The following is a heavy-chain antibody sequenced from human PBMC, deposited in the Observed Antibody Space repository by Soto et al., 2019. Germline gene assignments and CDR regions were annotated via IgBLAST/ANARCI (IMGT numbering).Heavy chain of an antibody. CDR2: ISSGSDTI. CDR1: GFSFSTYE. Sequence: EVQLVESGGGLVQPGGSLRLSCAASGFSFSTYEMNWVRQAPGKGLEWVAYISSGSDTIHYADSVRGRFTVSRDNAKNSLYLQMNSRGVEDAALYYCARDRAAGGYWGQGTLVTVSS. J-gene: IGHJ4*02. V-gene: IGHV3-48*03. CDR3: ARDRAAGGY. D-gene: IGHD6-13*01.